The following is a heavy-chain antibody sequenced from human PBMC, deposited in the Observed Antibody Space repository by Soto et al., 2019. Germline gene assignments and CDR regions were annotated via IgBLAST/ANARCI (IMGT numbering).Heavy chain of an antibody. D-gene: IGHD2-2*01. J-gene: IGHJ6*02. CDR1: GDSVSSNSAA. Sequence: SQTLSLTCAISGDSVSSNSAAWNWIRRSPSRGLEWLGRTYYRSKWYNDYAVSVKSRITINPDTSKNQFSLQLNSVTPEDTAVYYCAREGYCSSTSCYYGMDVWGQGTTVTVSS. V-gene: IGHV6-1*01. CDR3: AREGYCSSTSCYYGMDV. CDR2: TYYRSKWYN.